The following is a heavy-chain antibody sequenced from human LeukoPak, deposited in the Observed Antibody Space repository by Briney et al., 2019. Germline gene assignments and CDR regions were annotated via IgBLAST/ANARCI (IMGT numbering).Heavy chain of an antibody. CDR2: IVYSGSA. CDR3: ARVGYSSGWEYYYYYMDV. D-gene: IGHD6-19*01. V-gene: IGHV4-59*01. J-gene: IGHJ6*03. Sequence: SETLSLTCTVSGGSINTYYWSWIRQPPGKGLEWIGHIVYSGSANYNPSLDSRVTISVDTSNNQFSLNLSSVTAADTAVYYCARVGYSSGWEYYYYYMDVWGKGTTVTVSS. CDR1: GGSINTYY.